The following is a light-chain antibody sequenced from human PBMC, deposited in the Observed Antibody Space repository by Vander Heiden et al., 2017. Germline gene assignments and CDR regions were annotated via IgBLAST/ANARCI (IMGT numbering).Light chain of an antibody. J-gene: IGKJ4*01. Sequence: DIQMTQSPSSLSASVGDRVTLTCRASQSIDIYLNWYYQKPGKAPKLLIRAASNLQSGVPSRFSGSGSGTDFTLTISNLQPEDFATYYCQQSYTTHTFGGGTKVGIK. CDR1: QSIDIY. CDR3: QQSYTTHT. V-gene: IGKV1-39*01. CDR2: AAS.